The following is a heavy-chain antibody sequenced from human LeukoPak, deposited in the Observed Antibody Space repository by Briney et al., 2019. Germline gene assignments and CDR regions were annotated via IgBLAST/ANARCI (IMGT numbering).Heavy chain of an antibody. V-gene: IGHV4-34*01. J-gene: IGHJ5*02. Sequence: SETLSLTCAVYGGSFSGYYWSWIRQPPGKGLEWIGEINHSGSTNYNPSLKSQVTISVDTSKNQFSLKLSSVTAADTAVYYCARGTWGYDYVWGSYRSNWFDPWGQGTLVTVSS. CDR1: GGSFSGYY. D-gene: IGHD3-16*02. CDR2: INHSGST. CDR3: ARGTWGYDYVWGSYRSNWFDP.